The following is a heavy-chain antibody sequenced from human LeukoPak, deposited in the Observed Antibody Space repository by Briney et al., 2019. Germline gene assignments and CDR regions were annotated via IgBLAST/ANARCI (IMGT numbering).Heavy chain of an antibody. CDR1: GFTFDDYA. CDR2: ISWNSGSI. D-gene: IGHD1-26*01. CDR3: AKVGAATPLYYFDY. V-gene: IGHV3-9*01. J-gene: IGHJ4*02. Sequence: PGRSLRLSCAASGFTFDDYAMHWVRQAPGKGLEWASGISWNSGSIGYADSVKGRFTISRDNAKNSLYLQMNSLRAEDTALYYCAKVGAATPLYYFDYWGQGTLVTVSS.